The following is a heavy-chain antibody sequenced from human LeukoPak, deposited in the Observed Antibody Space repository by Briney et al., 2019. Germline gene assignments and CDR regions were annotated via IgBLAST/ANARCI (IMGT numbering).Heavy chain of an antibody. Sequence: GGSLRLSCAASGFSFSAYYMSWIRQAPGKGPVWIAYISGSGSSTYYADSVKGRFTISRDNAKDSLDLQMNSLRADDTAVYYCARGSGYTSGHFEYWGQGTLVTVSS. V-gene: IGHV3-11*01. J-gene: IGHJ4*02. CDR3: ARGSGYTSGHFEY. CDR1: GFSFSAYY. D-gene: IGHD5-12*01. CDR2: ISGSGSST.